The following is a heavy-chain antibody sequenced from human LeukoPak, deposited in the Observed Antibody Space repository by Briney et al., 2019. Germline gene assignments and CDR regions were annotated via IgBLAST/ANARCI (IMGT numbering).Heavy chain of an antibody. CDR2: IYYSGST. D-gene: IGHD5-12*01. V-gene: IGHV4-39*01. CDR1: GSSSSSTCYC. Sequence: SETPSLTTTSAGSSSSSTCYCSCWIRQPPGKGLEWIGNIYYSGSTYYNPSLKSRLTISVDTSKTQFSLKLSPMTAAVTAVYYCARRCTTGLRGYMDLWRKGTSDTVSS. J-gene: IGHJ6*04. CDR3: ARRCTTGLRGYMDL.